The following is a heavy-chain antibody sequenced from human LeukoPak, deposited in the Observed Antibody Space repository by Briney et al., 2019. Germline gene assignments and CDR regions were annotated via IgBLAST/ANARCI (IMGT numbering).Heavy chain of an antibody. CDR1: GFTFSGYG. CDR2: IRYDGSNK. Sequence: PGGSLRLSCAASGFTFSGYGMHWVRQAPGKGLEWVAFIRYDGSNKYYADSVKGRFTISRDNSKNTLYLQMNSLRAEDTAVYYCAKEGSGWYKSLDYWGQGTLVTVSS. J-gene: IGHJ4*02. D-gene: IGHD6-19*01. V-gene: IGHV3-30*02. CDR3: AKEGSGWYKSLDY.